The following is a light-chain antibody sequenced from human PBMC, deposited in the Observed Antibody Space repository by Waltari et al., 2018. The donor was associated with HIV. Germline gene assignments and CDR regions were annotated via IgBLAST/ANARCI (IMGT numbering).Light chain of an antibody. V-gene: IGKV1-39*01. J-gene: IGKJ5*01. Sequence: DIQMTHPPSSLSASLGDEVTITCRASQNIINYVNWYRQKPGGAPKLLIYAATNLQSGVPGRFRGGGSGTDFTLTINNLQPEDSAIYICQQTYSASMTFGQGTRV. CDR3: QQTYSASMT. CDR2: AAT. CDR1: QNIINY.